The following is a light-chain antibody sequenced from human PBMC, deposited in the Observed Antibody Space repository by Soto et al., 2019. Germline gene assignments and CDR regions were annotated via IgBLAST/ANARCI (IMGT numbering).Light chain of an antibody. CDR2: STS. Sequence: DIQMTQSPSSLSASVGDTVTITCRASQTITTYVSWYQQRPGKAPKLLIFSTSRLQAGVPSRCSGGGYGTDFTLTIGSLQPEDFATYYCQQTYITPRTFGQGTKLEIK. V-gene: IGKV1-39*01. CDR1: QTITTY. J-gene: IGKJ1*01. CDR3: QQTYITPRT.